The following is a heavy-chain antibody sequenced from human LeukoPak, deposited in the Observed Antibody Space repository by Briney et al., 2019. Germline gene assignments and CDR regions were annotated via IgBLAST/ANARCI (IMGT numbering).Heavy chain of an antibody. D-gene: IGHD6-19*01. CDR2: ISRSGSDF. CDR1: GFSLSRYR. Sequence: GGSLRLSCAASGFSLSRYRMAWVRQAPGKGLESVSSISRSGSDFSYTDSVKGRFTISRDNSKNTLYLQMNSLRAEDTAVYYCAKVPLRSGWRVFDYWGQGTLVTVSS. V-gene: IGHV3-21*04. J-gene: IGHJ4*02. CDR3: AKVPLRSGWRVFDY.